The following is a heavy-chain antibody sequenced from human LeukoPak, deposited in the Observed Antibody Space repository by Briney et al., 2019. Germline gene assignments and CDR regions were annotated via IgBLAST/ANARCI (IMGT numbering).Heavy chain of an antibody. D-gene: IGHD6-13*01. V-gene: IGHV4-39*01. CDR1: GGSISGGSYY. Sequence: SETLSLTCTVSGGSISGGSYYWGWIRQPPGKGLEWIGSIYNSGSTYYNPSLKSRVTISVDTSKNQFSLKLSSVTAADTAVYYCATSYSSSWPEIDYWGQGTLVIVSS. CDR2: IYNSGST. CDR3: ATSYSSSWPEIDY. J-gene: IGHJ4*02.